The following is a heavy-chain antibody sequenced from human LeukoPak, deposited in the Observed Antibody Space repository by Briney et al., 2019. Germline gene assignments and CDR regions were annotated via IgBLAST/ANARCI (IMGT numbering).Heavy chain of an antibody. Sequence: GASVKVSCKASGYTFTSYDINWVRQAPGQGLEWMGGIIPIFGTASYAQKFQGRVTITTDESTSTAYMELSSLRSEDTAVYYCARDLAGIAAAGNYYYYYMDVWGKGTTVTVSS. D-gene: IGHD6-13*01. V-gene: IGHV1-69*05. CDR1: GYTFTSYD. CDR2: IIPIFGTA. J-gene: IGHJ6*03. CDR3: ARDLAGIAAAGNYYYYYMDV.